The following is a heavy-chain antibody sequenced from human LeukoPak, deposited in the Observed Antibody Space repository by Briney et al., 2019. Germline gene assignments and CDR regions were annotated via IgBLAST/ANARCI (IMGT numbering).Heavy chain of an antibody. Sequence: ASVKVSCKASGYTFTGYYMHWVRQAPGQGLEWMGRINPNSGGTNYAQKFRGRVTMTRDTSISTAYMELSRLRSDDTAVYYCARDYKSGSYYYYYYYYMDVWGKGTTVTVSS. CDR3: ARDYKSGSYYYYYYYYMDV. D-gene: IGHD1-26*01. CDR1: GYTFTGYY. V-gene: IGHV1-2*06. CDR2: INPNSGGT. J-gene: IGHJ6*03.